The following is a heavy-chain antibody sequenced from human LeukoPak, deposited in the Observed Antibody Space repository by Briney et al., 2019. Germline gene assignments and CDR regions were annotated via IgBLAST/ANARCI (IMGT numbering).Heavy chain of an antibody. D-gene: IGHD3-9*01. CDR2: ISISSSYI. Sequence: PGGSLRVSCAASGFTFSSYSMNWDRQAPGKGLEWVSSISISSSYIYYADSVKGRFTISRDNAKNSLYLQMNSLRAEDTAVYYCARGYYDILTGYPGDYWGQGTLVTVSS. V-gene: IGHV3-21*01. CDR1: GFTFSSYS. CDR3: ARGYYDILTGYPGDY. J-gene: IGHJ4*02.